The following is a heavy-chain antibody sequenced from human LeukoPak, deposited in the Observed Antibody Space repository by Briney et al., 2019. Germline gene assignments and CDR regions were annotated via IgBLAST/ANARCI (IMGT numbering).Heavy chain of an antibody. CDR2: IGSSGTTI. V-gene: IGHV3-48*04. D-gene: IGHD1-26*01. CDR1: GFTFSSHS. CDR3: LRGLSGKYGHFEY. Sequence: PGGSLRLSCAASGFTFSSHSMSWVRQAPGKGLEWVSNIGSSGTTIYYADSVKGRFSISTDNAKNTVYLQLNSLRAEDTAVYYCLRGLSGKYGHFEYWGQGTLVTVSS. J-gene: IGHJ4*02.